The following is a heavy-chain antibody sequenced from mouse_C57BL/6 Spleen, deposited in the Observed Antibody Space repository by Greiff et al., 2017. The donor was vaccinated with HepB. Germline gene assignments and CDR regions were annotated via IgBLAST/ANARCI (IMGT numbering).Heavy chain of an antibody. CDR3: ARDNNYLYWYFDV. D-gene: IGHD1-3*01. Sequence: EVHLVESGPGLVKPSQSLSLTCSVTGYSITSGYYWNWIRQFPGNKLEWMGYISYDGSNNYNPSLKNRISITRDTSKNQFFLKLNSVTTEDTATYYCARDNNYLYWYFDVWGTGTTVTVSS. V-gene: IGHV3-6*01. CDR2: ISYDGSN. CDR1: GYSITSGYY. J-gene: IGHJ1*03.